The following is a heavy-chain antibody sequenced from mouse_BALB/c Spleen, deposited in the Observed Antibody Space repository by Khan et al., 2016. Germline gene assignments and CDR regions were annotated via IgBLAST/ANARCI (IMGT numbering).Heavy chain of an antibody. CDR2: ISHSGDS. CDR3: ATWDYYGSAFAY. J-gene: IGHJ3*01. V-gene: IGHV3-8*02. Sequence: EVQLQESGPSLAKPSQTLSLTCSVTGDSITSGHWNWIRKFPGNKFDFMGYISHSGDSYYNPSLKSRISITRDTSKNQYYLQLNPVTTEDTATYYCATWDYYGSAFAYWGQGTLVTVSA. CDR1: GDSITSGH. D-gene: IGHD1-2*01.